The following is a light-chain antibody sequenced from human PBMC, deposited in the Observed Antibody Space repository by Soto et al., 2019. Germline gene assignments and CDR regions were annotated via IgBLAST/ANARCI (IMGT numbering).Light chain of an antibody. CDR2: HVT. Sequence: QSALTQPASVSGSPGQSITISCAGTSSDIGHYDYVSWYQQHPGKAPKLMIYHVTYRPSGVSNRYSGSKSGNSASLTISGLQADDEADYYCCSLTPSHTYVFGSGTKFTVL. V-gene: IGLV2-14*03. CDR1: SSDIGHYDY. J-gene: IGLJ1*01. CDR3: CSLTPSHTYV.